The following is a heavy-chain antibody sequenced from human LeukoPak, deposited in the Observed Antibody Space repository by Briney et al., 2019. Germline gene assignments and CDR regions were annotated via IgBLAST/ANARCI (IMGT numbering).Heavy chain of an antibody. D-gene: IGHD3-22*01. CDR3: ARAGLYYYDSSGYSHLPYYFDY. CDR1: GGSISSGGYY. J-gene: IGHJ4*02. V-gene: IGHV4-31*03. CDR2: IYYSGST. Sequence: SETLSLTCTVSGGSISSGGYYWSWIRQHPGKGLEWIGYIYYSGSTYYNPSLKSRVTTSVDTSKNQFSLKLSSVTAADTAVYYCARAGLYYYDSSGYSHLPYYFDYWGQGTLVTVSS.